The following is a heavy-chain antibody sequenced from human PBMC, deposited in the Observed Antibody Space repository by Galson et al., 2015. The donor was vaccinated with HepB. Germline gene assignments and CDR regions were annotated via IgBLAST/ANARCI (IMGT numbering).Heavy chain of an antibody. CDR2: INPNTGGT. Sequence: SVKVPCKASGYTFTAYYMHWVRQAPGQGLEWMGWINPNTGGTNYAQQFQGRVTLTTDTSINTAYMELGSLGSDDTAFYFCARRGGYFDFWGRGTLVTVSS. V-gene: IGHV1-2*02. J-gene: IGHJ2*01. CDR1: GYTFTAYY. CDR3: ARRGGYFDF.